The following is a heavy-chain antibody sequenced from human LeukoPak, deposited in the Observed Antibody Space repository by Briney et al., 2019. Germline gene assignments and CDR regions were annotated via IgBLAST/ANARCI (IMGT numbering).Heavy chain of an antibody. CDR1: GFTFSSYW. J-gene: IGHJ4*02. Sequence: GGSLRLSCAASGFTFSSYWMHWVRQAPGKGLVWVSRINSDGSSTSYADSVKGRFTISRDNAKNTLYLQMNSLRAEDTAVYYRAREGGYSGYDPDYWGQGTLVTVSS. V-gene: IGHV3-74*01. CDR3: AREGGYSGYDPDY. D-gene: IGHD5-12*01. CDR2: INSDGSST.